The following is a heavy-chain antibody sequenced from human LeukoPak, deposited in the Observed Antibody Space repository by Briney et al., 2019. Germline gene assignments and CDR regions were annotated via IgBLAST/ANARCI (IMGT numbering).Heavy chain of an antibody. V-gene: IGHV5-51*03. J-gene: IGHJ4*02. D-gene: IGHD3-22*01. Sequence: KPGESLKISCKGSGYRFTSYWIGWVRQMPGKGLEWMGIIYPGDSDTRHSPSFQGQVTISADKSISTAYLQWSSLKASDTAMYYCARLGVYYYDSSGYLYFDYWGQGTLVTVSS. CDR2: IYPGDSDT. CDR3: ARLGVYYYDSSGYLYFDY. CDR1: GYRFTSYW.